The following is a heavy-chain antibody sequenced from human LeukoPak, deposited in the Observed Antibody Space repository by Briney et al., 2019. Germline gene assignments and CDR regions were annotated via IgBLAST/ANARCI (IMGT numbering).Heavy chain of an antibody. D-gene: IGHD5-12*01. CDR3: ATDTAGYDY. CDR2: IKQDGSEK. CDR1: GFTFSSYW. J-gene: IGHJ4*02. Sequence: GGSPRLSCAASGFTFSSYWMSWVRQAPGKGLEWAANIKQDGSEKYYVDSVKGRFTISRDNANNLVYLQMNSLRAEDTAVYYCATDTAGYDYWGQGTLVTVSS. V-gene: IGHV3-7*01.